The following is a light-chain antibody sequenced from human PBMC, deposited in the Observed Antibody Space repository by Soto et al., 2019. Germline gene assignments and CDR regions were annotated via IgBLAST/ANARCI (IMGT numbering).Light chain of an antibody. CDR3: HQRTNWPIT. CDR2: DAS. J-gene: IGKJ5*01. Sequence: EIVLTQSPATLSLSPGERATLSCRASQSVSSYLAWYQQKHGQAPRLLIYDASNRATGIPARFSGSGSGTDFTLTISSLEPEDFAVYYCHQRTNWPITFGQGTRLEIK. CDR1: QSVSSY. V-gene: IGKV3-11*01.